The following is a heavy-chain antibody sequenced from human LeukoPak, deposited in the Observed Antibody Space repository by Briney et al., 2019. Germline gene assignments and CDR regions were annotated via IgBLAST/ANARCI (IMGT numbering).Heavy chain of an antibody. V-gene: IGHV3-21*04. CDR1: GFTFSSYS. J-gene: IGHJ4*02. Sequence: PGGSLRLSCAASGFTFSSYSMNWVRQAPGKGLEWVSSISSSSSYIYYADSVKGRFTISRDNSKNTLYLQMNSLRAEDTAVYYCANYYYGSGSYKPHDYWGQGTLVTVSS. CDR3: ANYYYGSGSYKPHDY. D-gene: IGHD3-10*01. CDR2: ISSSSSYI.